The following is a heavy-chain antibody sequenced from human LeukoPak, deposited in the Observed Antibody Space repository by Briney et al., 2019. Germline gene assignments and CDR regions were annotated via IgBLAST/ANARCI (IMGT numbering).Heavy chain of an antibody. Sequence: GGSLRLSCAASGFTFSTYSMNWVRQAPGKGLEWVSYISSSSTTIYYADSVKGRFTISRDNAKNTLYLQMNSLRAEDTAVYYCAKFGSSTSGFWGQGTLVTVSS. CDR1: GFTFSTYS. V-gene: IGHV3-48*04. CDR2: ISSSSTTI. J-gene: IGHJ4*02. CDR3: AKFGSSTSGF. D-gene: IGHD2-2*01.